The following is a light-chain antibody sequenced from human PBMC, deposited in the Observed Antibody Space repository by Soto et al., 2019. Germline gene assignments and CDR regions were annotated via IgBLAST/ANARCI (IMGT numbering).Light chain of an antibody. V-gene: IGLV2-23*01. CDR1: SSDVGRYSL. Sequence: QSVLTQPASVSGSPGQSITISCTGTSSDVGRYSLVSWYQQHPGKAPQLIVYEGSKRPSGVSNRFSGSKSGNTASLIISGLQTEDEAHYYCCSYAGSSTYVFGSGTKLTVL. CDR2: EGS. J-gene: IGLJ1*01. CDR3: CSYAGSSTYV.